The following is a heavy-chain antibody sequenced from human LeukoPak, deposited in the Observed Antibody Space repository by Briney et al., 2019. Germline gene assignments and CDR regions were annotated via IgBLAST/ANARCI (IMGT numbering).Heavy chain of an antibody. D-gene: IGHD4-11*01. Sequence: GGSLRLSCAASGSTFSSYWMSWVRQAPGKGLEWVANIKQDGSEKYYVDSVKGRFTISRDNAKNSLYLQMNSLRAEDTAVYYCARLASVTPYYYYYMDVWGKGTTVTVSS. J-gene: IGHJ6*03. V-gene: IGHV3-7*01. CDR1: GSTFSSYW. CDR3: ARLASVTPYYYYYMDV. CDR2: IKQDGSEK.